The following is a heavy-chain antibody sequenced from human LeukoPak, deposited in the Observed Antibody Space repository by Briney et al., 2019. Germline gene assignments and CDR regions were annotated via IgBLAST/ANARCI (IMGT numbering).Heavy chain of an antibody. CDR3: ARDNGGTAMAYYSYFYMDV. J-gene: IGHJ6*03. Sequence: ASVKVSCKASGYTFTTYDMNWVRQATGQGLEWMGWMNPNSGHTGYAQKFQGRVTMTRNTSISTAYMELSSLRAEDTAVYYCARDNGGTAMAYYSYFYMDVWGKGTTVTISS. D-gene: IGHD5-18*01. CDR1: GYTFTTYD. CDR2: MNPNSGHT. V-gene: IGHV1-8*01.